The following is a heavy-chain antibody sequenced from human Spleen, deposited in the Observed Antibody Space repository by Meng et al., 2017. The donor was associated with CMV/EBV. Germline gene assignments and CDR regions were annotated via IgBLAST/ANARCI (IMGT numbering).Heavy chain of an antibody. V-gene: IGHV3-23*01. CDR2: LSASGTIT. CDR3: AKLPQIWSSNYY. J-gene: IGHJ4*02. CDR1: GFNFGGYA. D-gene: IGHD5-18*01. Sequence: GESLKISCVASGFNFGGYAMNWVREAPGKGLEWVSSLSASGTITEYGDSVKGRFTISRDNSKNTVYRQMNNLRAEDTAMYYCAKLPQIWSSNYYWGKGTLVTVSS.